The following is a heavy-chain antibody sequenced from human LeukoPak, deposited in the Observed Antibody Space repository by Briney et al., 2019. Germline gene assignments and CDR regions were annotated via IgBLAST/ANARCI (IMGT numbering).Heavy chain of an antibody. Sequence: ASVKVSCKASGYTLTGYYMHGVRQAPGQGLEWMGWINPNSGGTNYAQKFQGRVTMTRDTSISTAYMELSSLRSDDAAVYYCARTGIDIVVVPAAVNWFDPWGQGTLVTVSS. D-gene: IGHD2-2*01. V-gene: IGHV1-2*02. CDR3: ARTGIDIVVVPAAVNWFDP. CDR1: GYTLTGYY. CDR2: INPNSGGT. J-gene: IGHJ5*02.